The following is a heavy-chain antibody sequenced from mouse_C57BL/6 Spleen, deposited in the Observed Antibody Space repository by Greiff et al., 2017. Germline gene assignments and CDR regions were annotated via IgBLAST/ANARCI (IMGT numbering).Heavy chain of an antibody. CDR1: GYTFTDYN. D-gene: IGHD1-1*01. V-gene: IGHV1-22*01. J-gene: IGHJ2*01. Sequence: EVQLQQSGPELVKPGASVKMSCKASGYTFTDYNMHWVKQSHGKSLEWIGYINPNNGGTSYNQKFKGKATLTVNKSSSTAYMELRSLTSEDSAVYDCARGDYYGSSLYYCDYWGQGTTLTVSS. CDR2: INPNNGGT. CDR3: ARGDYYGSSLYYCDY.